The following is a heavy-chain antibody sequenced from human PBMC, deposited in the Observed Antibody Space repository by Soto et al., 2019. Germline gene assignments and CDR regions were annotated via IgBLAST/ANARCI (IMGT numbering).Heavy chain of an antibody. CDR1: GFTFSNYA. CDR3: AKDLVGSNADYFDY. D-gene: IGHD2-15*01. Sequence: EVQLLESGGGLVQPGGSLRLSCAASGFTFSNYAMSWVRQAPGKAMEWVAAISGRGGSTYYADSVKGRFTISRDNSKNTLYLQMNSLRAEDAAVYYCAKDLVGSNADYFDYWGQGTLVTVSS. V-gene: IGHV3-23*01. J-gene: IGHJ4*02. CDR2: ISGRGGST.